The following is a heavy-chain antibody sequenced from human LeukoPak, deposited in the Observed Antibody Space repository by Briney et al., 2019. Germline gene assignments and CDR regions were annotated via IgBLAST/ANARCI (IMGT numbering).Heavy chain of an antibody. CDR2: INPNSGGT. CDR3: ARDISTYSGTFPGGDH. V-gene: IGHV1-2*02. J-gene: IGHJ4*02. D-gene: IGHD1-26*01. CDR1: GYTFTGYY. Sequence: ASVKVSCKASGYTFTGYYMHWVRQAPGQGLEWIGWINPNSGGTNYAQKFQGRVTMTRDMSTSTVYMELSSLTSDDTAVYFCARDISTYSGTFPGGDHWGQGTLVTVSS.